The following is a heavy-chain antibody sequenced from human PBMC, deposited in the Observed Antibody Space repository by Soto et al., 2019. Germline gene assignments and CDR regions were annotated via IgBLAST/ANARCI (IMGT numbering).Heavy chain of an antibody. J-gene: IGHJ3*02. CDR1: GFTFSSYA. D-gene: IGHD6-19*01. CDR3: ARDRSAEQWLAEGAFDI. V-gene: IGHV3-30*04. CDR2: ISYDGSNK. Sequence: GGSLRLSCAASGFTFSSYAMHWVRQAPGKGLEWVAVISYDGSNKYYADSVKGRFTISRDNSRNTLYLQMNSLRAEDTAVYDCARDRSAEQWLAEGAFDIWGQGTMVTVSS.